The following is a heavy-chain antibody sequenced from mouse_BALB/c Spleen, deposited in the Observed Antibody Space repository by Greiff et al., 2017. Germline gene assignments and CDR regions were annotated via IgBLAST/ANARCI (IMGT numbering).Heavy chain of an antibody. CDR1: GYSITSDYA. CDR2: ISYSGST. Sequence: EVKLQESGPGLVKPSQSLSLTCTVTGYSITSDYAWNWIRQFPGNKLEWMGYISYSGSTSYNPSLKSRISITRDTSKNQFFLQLNSVTTEDTATYYCARHWVRRQYYYAMDYWGQGTSVTVSS. D-gene: IGHD2-14*01. CDR3: ARHWVRRQYYYAMDY. V-gene: IGHV3-2*02. J-gene: IGHJ4*01.